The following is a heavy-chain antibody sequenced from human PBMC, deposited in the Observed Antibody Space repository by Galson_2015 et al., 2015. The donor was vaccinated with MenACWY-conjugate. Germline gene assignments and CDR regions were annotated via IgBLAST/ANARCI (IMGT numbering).Heavy chain of an antibody. J-gene: IGHJ4*02. D-gene: IGHD2/OR15-2a*01. V-gene: IGHV1-3*01. Sequence: SVKVSCKASGYTFTSYAMHWVRQAPGQRLEWMGWINAGNGNTKYSQKFQGRVTITRDTSASTAYMELSSLRSEDTAVYYCARDLEAFPPYYFDYWGQGTLVTVSS. CDR1: GYTFTSYA. CDR3: ARDLEAFPPYYFDY. CDR2: INAGNGNT.